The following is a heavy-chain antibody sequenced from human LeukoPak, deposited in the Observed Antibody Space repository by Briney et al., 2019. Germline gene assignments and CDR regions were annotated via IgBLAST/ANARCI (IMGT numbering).Heavy chain of an antibody. CDR3: ASDLRGYSYALDY. CDR1: GGTFSSYA. Sequence: SVKVSCKASGGTFSSYAISWVRQAPGQGLEWMGGIIPIFGTANCAQKFQGRVTITADESTSTAYMELSSLRSEDTAVYYCASDLRGYSYALDYWGQGTLVTVSS. J-gene: IGHJ4*02. CDR2: IIPIFGTA. V-gene: IGHV1-69*01. D-gene: IGHD5-18*01.